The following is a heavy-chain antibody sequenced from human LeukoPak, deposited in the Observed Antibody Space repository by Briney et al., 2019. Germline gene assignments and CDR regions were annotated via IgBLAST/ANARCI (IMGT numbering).Heavy chain of an antibody. V-gene: IGHV3-48*03. Sequence: PGGSLRLSCAASGFTFSSYEMNWVRQAPGKGLEGASYISSSGSTIYYADSVKVRFTISRDNAKNSLYLQMNSQSAEDTHFHTCARLGYYYGSGSPLWGQGTLVTVSS. J-gene: IGHJ4*02. D-gene: IGHD3-10*01. CDR3: ARLGYYYGSGSPL. CDR1: GFTFSSYE. CDR2: ISSSGSTI.